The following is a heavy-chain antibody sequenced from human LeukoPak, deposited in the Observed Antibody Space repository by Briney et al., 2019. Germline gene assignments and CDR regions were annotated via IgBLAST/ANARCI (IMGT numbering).Heavy chain of an antibody. Sequence: GSLRLSCTVSGFTVSSNSMSWVRQAPGKGLEWVSYTYSYNTHYSESVKGRFTISRDNSKNTLYLQMNSLRAEDTAVYYCARRAGAYSHPYDYWGQGTLVTVSS. D-gene: IGHD4/OR15-4a*01. J-gene: IGHJ4*02. V-gene: IGHV3-53*01. CDR1: GFTVSSNS. CDR3: ARRAGAYSHPYDY. CDR2: TYSYNT.